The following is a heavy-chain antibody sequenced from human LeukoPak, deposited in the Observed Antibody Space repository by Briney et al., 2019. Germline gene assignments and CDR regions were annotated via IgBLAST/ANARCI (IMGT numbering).Heavy chain of an antibody. J-gene: IGHJ4*02. CDR2: IYYSGST. D-gene: IGHD3-16*01. Sequence: SETLSLTRTVSGGSISSSSYYCGSIRPPPEEGLEWIGSIYYSGSTYYYPSLKSRVTISVDTSKNQFSLKLSSVIAADTAVYYCAREGGSTTYYFDYWGQGTLVTVSS. CDR3: AREGGSTTYYFDY. V-gene: IGHV4-39*02. CDR1: GGSISSSSYY.